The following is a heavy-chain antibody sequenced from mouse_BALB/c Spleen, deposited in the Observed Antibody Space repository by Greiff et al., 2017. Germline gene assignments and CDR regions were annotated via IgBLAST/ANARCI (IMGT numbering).Heavy chain of an antibody. V-gene: IGHV14-3*02. J-gene: IGHJ4*01. CDR3: GRYDVAMDY. D-gene: IGHD2-14*01. CDR1: GFNIKDTY. CDR2: IDPANGNT. Sequence: DVQLQESGAELVKPGASVKLSCTASGFNIKDTYMHWVKQRPEQGLEWIGRIDPANGNTKYDPKFQGKATITADTSSNTAYLQLSSLTSEDTAVYYWGRYDVAMDYWGQGTSVTVAS.